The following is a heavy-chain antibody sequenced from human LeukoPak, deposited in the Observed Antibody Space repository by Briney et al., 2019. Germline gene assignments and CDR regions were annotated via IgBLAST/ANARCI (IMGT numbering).Heavy chain of an antibody. Sequence: ASVKVSCKASGYTFTGYYMHWVRQAPGQGLEWMGWINPNSGGTNYAQKFQGRVTMTRDTSISTAYMELSRLRDDDTAVYYCARDGSTHYYYYMDVWGKGTTVTISS. D-gene: IGHD6-13*01. CDR1: GYTFTGYY. CDR3: ARDGSTHYYYYMDV. CDR2: INPNSGGT. J-gene: IGHJ6*03. V-gene: IGHV1-2*02.